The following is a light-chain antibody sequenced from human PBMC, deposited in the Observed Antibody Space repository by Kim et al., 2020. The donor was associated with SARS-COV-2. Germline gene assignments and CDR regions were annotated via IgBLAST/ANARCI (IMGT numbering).Light chain of an antibody. CDR3: QQSYSIPWT. Sequence: SASVGDTVTITCRASQGISSALAWYRQRPGIAPKLLLYGASRLQSGVPSRFSGSGFGTDYTLTISSLQPEDVGTYYCQQSYSIPWTFGQGTKVEI. CDR2: GAS. CDR1: QGISSA. V-gene: IGKV1-NL1*01. J-gene: IGKJ1*01.